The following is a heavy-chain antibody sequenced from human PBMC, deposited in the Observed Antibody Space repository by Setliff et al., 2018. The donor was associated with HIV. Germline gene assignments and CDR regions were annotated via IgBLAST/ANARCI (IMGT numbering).Heavy chain of an antibody. D-gene: IGHD4-17*01. Sequence: ASVKVSCKASGYTFTTYAIHWVRQAPGQRLEWMGWINTGNGNTKYSQEFQGRVTITRDTSASTAYMELSSLRSEDMAVYFCARSPHDYDGKVVWGQGTPVTVSS. J-gene: IGHJ4*02. CDR3: ARSPHDYDGKVV. CDR2: INTGNGNT. V-gene: IGHV1-3*03. CDR1: GYTFTTYA.